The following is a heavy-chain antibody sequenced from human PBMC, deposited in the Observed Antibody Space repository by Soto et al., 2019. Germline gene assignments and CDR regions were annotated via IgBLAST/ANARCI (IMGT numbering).Heavy chain of an antibody. CDR3: ASDRAEDYYDILTGFGSGMDF. D-gene: IGHD3-9*01. Sequence: GGSLRLSCATSGFTFSSYSMSWVRQAPGKDLEWVSSISTGSSDLYYADSVEGRFTISSDNAKTSLYLQMNSLRAEDTAVYYCASDRAEDYYDILTGFGSGMDFWGQGTSVTVSS. V-gene: IGHV3-21*01. J-gene: IGHJ6*02. CDR1: GFTFSSYS. CDR2: ISTGSSDL.